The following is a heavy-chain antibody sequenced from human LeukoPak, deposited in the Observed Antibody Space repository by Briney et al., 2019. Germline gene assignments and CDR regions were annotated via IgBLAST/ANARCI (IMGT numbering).Heavy chain of an antibody. J-gene: IGHJ4*02. V-gene: IGHV3-30*04. CDR1: GFTFSSYA. D-gene: IGHD2-15*01. Sequence: GGSLRLSCAASGFTFSSYAMHWVRQAPGKGLEWVAVISYDGSIKYFADSVKGRFTIYRDNSKNTLYPQMNSLRAEDTAVYYCARVWGLLLQGFDYWGKGSLVTVSS. CDR3: ARVWGLLLQGFDY. CDR2: ISYDGSIK.